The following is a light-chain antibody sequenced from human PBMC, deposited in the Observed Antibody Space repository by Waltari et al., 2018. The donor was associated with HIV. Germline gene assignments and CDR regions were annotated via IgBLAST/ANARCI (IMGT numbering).Light chain of an antibody. CDR1: SSNIGRNT. CDR2: GKN. J-gene: IGLJ2*01. V-gene: IGLV1-44*01. CDR3: ASWDDSLNGPV. Sequence: QSVLTQPPSKSGTPGQRVTISCSGSSSNIGRNTVSWFQQFPGKAPKVLIYGKNQRPSGVPDRVSVSKSGTSASLAIGGLQSEDEADYYCASWDDSLNGPVFGGGTTLTVL.